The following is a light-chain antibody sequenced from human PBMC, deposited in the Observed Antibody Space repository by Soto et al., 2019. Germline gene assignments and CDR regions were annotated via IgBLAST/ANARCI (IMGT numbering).Light chain of an antibody. CDR3: SSYTSSSTPRV. V-gene: IGLV2-14*01. CDR1: SSDVGGYNY. CDR2: EVS. J-gene: IGLJ1*01. Sequence: QSALTQPASVSGSPGQSITISCTGNSSDVGGYNYVSWYQQHPGKAPKLMIYEVSNRPSGVSNRFSGSKSGNTASLTISGLQAEDEADYYCSSYTSSSTPRVFGTGTKLTVL.